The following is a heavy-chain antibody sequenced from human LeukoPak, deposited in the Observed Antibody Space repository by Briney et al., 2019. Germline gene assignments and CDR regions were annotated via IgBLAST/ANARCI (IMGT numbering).Heavy chain of an antibody. CDR3: ANLRYSYGLG. CDR2: ISRGGDTT. J-gene: IGHJ4*02. Sequence: HSGGSLRLSCAASGFTFSSLAMNWVRQAPGKGLEWVSTISRGGDTTYYADSVKGRFTISGDNSKNTVYLQMNSLRAEDTAVYYCANLRYSYGLGGGQGTLVTVSS. D-gene: IGHD5-18*01. V-gene: IGHV3-23*01. CDR1: GFTFSSLA.